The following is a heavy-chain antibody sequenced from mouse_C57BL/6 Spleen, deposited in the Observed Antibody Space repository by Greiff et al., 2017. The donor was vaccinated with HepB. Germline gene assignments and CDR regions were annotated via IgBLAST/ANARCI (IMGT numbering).Heavy chain of an antibody. J-gene: IGHJ3*01. Sequence: ESGPGLVKPSQSLSLTCSVTGYSITSGYYWNWIRQFPGNKLEWMGYISYDGSNNYNPSLKNRISITRDTSKNQFFLKLNSVTTEDTATYYCVHYRTWFAYWGQGTLVTVSA. D-gene: IGHD1-2*01. V-gene: IGHV3-6*01. CDR3: VHYRTWFAY. CDR2: ISYDGSN. CDR1: GYSITSGYY.